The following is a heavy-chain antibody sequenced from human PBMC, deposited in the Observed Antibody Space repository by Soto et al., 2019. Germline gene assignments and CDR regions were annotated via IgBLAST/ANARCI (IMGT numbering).Heavy chain of an antibody. J-gene: IGHJ6*02. CDR3: ARDSDCHSTSCFFPPHV. D-gene: IGHD2-2*01. V-gene: IGHV3-21*06. Sequence: LRLSCSASGFTFSDENMSWVRQVPGKGLEWVSGISGGGSYIFYADSVQGRFSISRDNPKNSLFLEMNSLRVEDTAVYYCARDSDCHSTSCFFPPHVWGQGTTVTVSS. CDR1: GFTFSDEN. CDR2: ISGGGSYI.